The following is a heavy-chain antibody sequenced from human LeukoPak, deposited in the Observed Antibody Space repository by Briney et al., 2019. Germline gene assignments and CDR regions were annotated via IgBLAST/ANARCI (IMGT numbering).Heavy chain of an antibody. CDR3: ARLNGGN. V-gene: IGHV4-59*08. J-gene: IGHJ4*02. CDR1: GGSISSYY. CDR2: IDYSGST. D-gene: IGHD4-23*01. Sequence: PSETLSLTCTVSGGSISSYYCSWIQQPPGKGLEWIGYIDYSGSTAYNPSLNGRVAVSVDTSKNQFSLKLRSVTAADTAVYYCARLNGGNWGPGIMVTVSS.